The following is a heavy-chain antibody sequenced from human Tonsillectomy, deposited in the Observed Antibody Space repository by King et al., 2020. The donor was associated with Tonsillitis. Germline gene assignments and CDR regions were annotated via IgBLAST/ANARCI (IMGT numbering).Heavy chain of an antibody. CDR2: ISSSSSTI. CDR3: ARVGRGYSYGFDY. CDR1: GFTFSSYS. Sequence: VQLVESGGGLVQPGGSLRLSCAASGFTFSSYSMNWVRQAPGKGLEWVSYISSSSSTIYYADSVKGRFTISRDNAKNSLSLQMNSLRDDDTAVFYCARVGRGYSYGFDYWGQGTLVTVSS. D-gene: IGHD5-18*01. V-gene: IGHV3-48*02. J-gene: IGHJ4*02.